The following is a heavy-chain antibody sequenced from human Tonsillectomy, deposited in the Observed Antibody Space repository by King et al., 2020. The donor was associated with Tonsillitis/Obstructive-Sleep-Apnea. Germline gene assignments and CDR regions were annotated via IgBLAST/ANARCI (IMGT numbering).Heavy chain of an antibody. CDR2: ISYDGSNK. CDR1: GFTFNSYA. CDR3: ARTDTTADYGMDV. Sequence: VQLVESGGGVVQPGRSLRLSCAASGFTFNSYAMLWVRQAPGKGLEWVAVISYDGSNKYYADSVKGRFTISRDNSKNTLYLQMNSLRAEDTAVYYCARTDTTADYGMDVWGQGTTVTVSS. D-gene: IGHD4-17*01. J-gene: IGHJ6*02. V-gene: IGHV3-30*04.